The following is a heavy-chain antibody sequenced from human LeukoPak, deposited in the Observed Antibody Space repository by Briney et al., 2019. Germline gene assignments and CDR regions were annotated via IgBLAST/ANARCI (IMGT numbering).Heavy chain of an antibody. D-gene: IGHD1-26*01. CDR2: IFTGGST. J-gene: IGHJ4*02. CDR3: ARTDSGSAIDY. Sequence: SETLSLTCTVSGGSINSDFWSWIRQSPGKGLEWIGYIFTGGSTNYNPSLNSRVTMSLHTSQNLFSLKLSSVTAADTAVYYCARTDSGSAIDYWGQGTLVTVSS. CDR1: GGSINSDF. V-gene: IGHV4-4*09.